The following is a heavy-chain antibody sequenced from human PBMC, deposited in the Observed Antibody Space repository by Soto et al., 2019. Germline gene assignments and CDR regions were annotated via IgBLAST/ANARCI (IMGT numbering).Heavy chain of an antibody. CDR1: GFTFSSYW. V-gene: IGHV3-74*01. CDR2: ISGDGVTT. J-gene: IGHJ4*02. Sequence: EVQLVESGGDLVQRGGSLRLSCADSGFTFSSYWMHWVRNTPGKGLDWVARISGDGVTTYYADSVTGRFTVSRDNAKNTLSLQISGLRAEDTAVYYCAREYYGLLTGYYTDYWGQGTLVSVSS. CDR3: AREYYGLLTGYYTDY. D-gene: IGHD3-9*01.